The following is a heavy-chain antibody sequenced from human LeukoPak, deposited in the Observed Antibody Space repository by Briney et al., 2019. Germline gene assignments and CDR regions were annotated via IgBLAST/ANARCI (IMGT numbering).Heavy chain of an antibody. CDR3: ATVSVLRFLEWSYPRTGMDV. Sequence: GASVKVSCKVSGYTLTELSMHWVRQAPGKGLEWMGGFDPEDGETIYAQKFQGRVTMTEDTSTDTAYMELSSLRSEDTAVYYCATVSVLRFLEWSYPRTGMDVWGQGTTVTVSS. CDR2: FDPEDGET. D-gene: IGHD3-3*01. CDR1: GYTLTELS. J-gene: IGHJ6*02. V-gene: IGHV1-24*01.